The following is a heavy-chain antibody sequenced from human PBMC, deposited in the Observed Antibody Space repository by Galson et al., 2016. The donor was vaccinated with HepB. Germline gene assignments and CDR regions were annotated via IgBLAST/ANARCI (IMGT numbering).Heavy chain of an antibody. J-gene: IGHJ3*02. D-gene: IGHD3-22*01. CDR3: ARDYDTSGYYPFHALDI. CDR2: IYYSGST. CDR1: GGSISSYY. V-gene: IGHV4-59*01. Sequence: SETLSLTCTVSGGSISSYYWSWIRQPPGKGLEWIGYIYYSGSTNYNPSLKSRVTISVDTSKKQFSLKLSSMTAADTAVYYCARDYDTSGYYPFHALDIWGQGTMVTVSS.